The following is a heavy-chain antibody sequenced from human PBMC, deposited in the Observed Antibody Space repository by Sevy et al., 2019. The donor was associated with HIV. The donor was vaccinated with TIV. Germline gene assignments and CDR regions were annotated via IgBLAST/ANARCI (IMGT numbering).Heavy chain of an antibody. D-gene: IGHD6-13*01. Sequence: GGSLRLSCAASGFTLNAYWMHWVRQAPGKGLEWLVNINQDGSTQYYAASVKGRFTISRDNAKNLVYLQMNTMRPEDTGLYYCARAIAAAARFWGQGTLVTVSS. J-gene: IGHJ4*02. CDR3: ARAIAAAARF. CDR2: INQDGSTQ. CDR1: GFTLNAYW. V-gene: IGHV3-7*01.